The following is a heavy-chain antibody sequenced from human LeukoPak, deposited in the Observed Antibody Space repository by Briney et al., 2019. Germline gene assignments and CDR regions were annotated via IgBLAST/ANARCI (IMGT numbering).Heavy chain of an antibody. V-gene: IGHV3-9*01. J-gene: IGHJ4*02. D-gene: IGHD4-23*01. CDR1: GFTFGDYA. CDR3: VKSDFHDYGGDY. CDR2: ISWNSDSI. Sequence: PGGSLRLSCAASGFTFGDYAMHWVRQAPGKGLEWVSGISWNSDSIGYADSVKGRFTISRDNAKNSLYLQMNSLRAEDTALYYCVKSDFHDYGGDYWGQGTLVTVSS.